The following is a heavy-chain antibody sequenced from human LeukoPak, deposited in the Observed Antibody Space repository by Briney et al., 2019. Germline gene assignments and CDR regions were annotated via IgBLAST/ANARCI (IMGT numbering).Heavy chain of an antibody. J-gene: IGHJ4*02. CDR2: ISYSGST. Sequence: PSETLSLTCTVSGGSISSYFWSWIRQPPGKGLEWIGYISYSGSTNYNPSLKSRVTISVDTSKNQFSLKLSSVTAADTAVYYCARVDFGDSIDYWGQGTLVTVSS. V-gene: IGHV4-59*01. CDR1: GGSISSYF. CDR3: ARVDFGDSIDY. D-gene: IGHD4-17*01.